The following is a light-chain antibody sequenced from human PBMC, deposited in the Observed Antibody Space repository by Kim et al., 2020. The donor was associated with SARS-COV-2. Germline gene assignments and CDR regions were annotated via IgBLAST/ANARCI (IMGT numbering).Light chain of an antibody. Sequence: DVLMTQSPLSLPVTPGEPASISCRSSQSLLHSNGYNYLDWYLQKPGQSPQLLIYMGSNRASGVPDRFSGSGSGTDFTLKISRVEAEDVGVYYCMQALHLPIYSFGQGTKLEI. CDR1: QSLLHSNGYNY. J-gene: IGKJ2*03. V-gene: IGKV2-28*01. CDR2: MGS. CDR3: MQALHLPIYS.